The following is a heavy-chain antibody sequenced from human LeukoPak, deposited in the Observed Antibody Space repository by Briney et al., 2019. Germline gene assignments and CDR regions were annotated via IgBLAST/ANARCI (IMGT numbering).Heavy chain of an antibody. J-gene: IGHJ4*02. V-gene: IGHV4-34*01. CDR1: GGSFSGYY. CDR3: ARVRRRSGYYFDY. Sequence: SETLSLTCAVYGGSFSGYYWSWIRQPPGKGLEWIGEINHSGSTNYNPSLKSRVTISVDTSKNQFSLKLSSVTAADTAVYYCARVRRRSGYYFDYWGQGTLVTVSS. D-gene: IGHD3-10*01. CDR2: INHSGST.